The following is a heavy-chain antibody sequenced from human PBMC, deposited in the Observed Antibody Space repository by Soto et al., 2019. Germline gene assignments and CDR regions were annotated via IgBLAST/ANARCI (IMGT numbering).Heavy chain of an antibody. D-gene: IGHD2-2*01. J-gene: IGHJ6*02. V-gene: IGHV1-69*13. CDR2: IIPIFGTA. Sequence: SVKVSCKASGGTFSSYALSWVRQAPGQGLEWMGGIIPIFGTANYAQKFQGRVTITADESTSTAYMELSSLRSEDTAVYYCARANNCSSTSCYQHYYYYYGMDVWGQGTTVTVSS. CDR3: ARANNCSSTSCYQHYYYYYGMDV. CDR1: GGTFSSYA.